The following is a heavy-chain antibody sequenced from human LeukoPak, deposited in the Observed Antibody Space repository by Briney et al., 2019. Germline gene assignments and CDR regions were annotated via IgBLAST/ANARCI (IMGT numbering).Heavy chain of an antibody. CDR1: GGSISSGGYS. Sequence: SETLSLTCAASGGSISSGGYSWSWIRQPPGKGLEWIGYIYHSGSTYYNPSLKSRVTISVDRSKNQFSLKLSSVTAADTAVYYCARGRKWLTPDYWGQGTLVTVSS. D-gene: IGHD3-22*01. CDR3: ARGRKWLTPDY. J-gene: IGHJ4*02. CDR2: IYHSGST. V-gene: IGHV4-30-2*01.